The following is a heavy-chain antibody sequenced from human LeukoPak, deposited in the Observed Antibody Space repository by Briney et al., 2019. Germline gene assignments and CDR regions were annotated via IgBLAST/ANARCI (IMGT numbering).Heavy chain of an antibody. CDR2: INPSGGNT. Sequence: ASVKVSCKASGYTFTSYYMHWVRQAPGQGLEWMGIINPSGGNTNYAQKFQGRVTMTRDMSTSTVYMELSSLRSEDTAVYYCARVSGDTAMVSIGFDYWGQGTLVTVSS. D-gene: IGHD5-18*01. J-gene: IGHJ4*02. CDR3: ARVSGDTAMVSIGFDY. CDR1: GYTFTSYY. V-gene: IGHV1-46*01.